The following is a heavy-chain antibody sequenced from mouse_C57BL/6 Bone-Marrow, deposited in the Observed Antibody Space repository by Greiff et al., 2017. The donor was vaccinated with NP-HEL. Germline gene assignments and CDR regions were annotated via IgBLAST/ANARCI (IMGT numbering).Heavy chain of an antibody. CDR3: ARYYDYDY. V-gene: IGHV1-59*01. J-gene: IGHJ2*01. CDR2: IDPSDSYT. Sequence: QVQLQQPGAELVRPGTSVKLSCKASGYTFTSYWMHWVKQRPGQGLEWIGVIDPSDSYTNYNQKFKGKATLTVDTSSSTACMQLSSLTSEDSAVYYCARYYDYDYWGQGSTLTVSS. CDR1: GYTFTSYW. D-gene: IGHD2-4*01.